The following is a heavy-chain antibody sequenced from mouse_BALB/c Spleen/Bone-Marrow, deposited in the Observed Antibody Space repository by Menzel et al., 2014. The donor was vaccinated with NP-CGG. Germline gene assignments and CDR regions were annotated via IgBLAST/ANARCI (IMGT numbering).Heavy chain of an antibody. CDR1: GFTFSSFG. V-gene: IGHV5-17*02. CDR3: ARSREYFDV. J-gene: IGHJ1*01. CDR2: ISSGSSTI. Sequence: EVKLMESGGGLVQPGGSRKLSCAASGFTFSSFGMHWVRQAPEKGLEWVAYISSGSSTIYYADTVKGRFTISRDNPKNTLFLQMTSLRSEDTAMYYCARSREYFDVWGAGTTVTVSS.